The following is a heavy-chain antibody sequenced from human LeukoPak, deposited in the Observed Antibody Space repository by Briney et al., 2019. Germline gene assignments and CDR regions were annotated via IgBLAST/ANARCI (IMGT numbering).Heavy chain of an antibody. CDR3: ARGLLGYCSGGSCQTFDP. J-gene: IGHJ5*02. CDR2: ISSSSSYI. D-gene: IGHD2-15*01. V-gene: IGHV3-21*01. Sequence: PGGSLRLSCAASRSTFSRYDMNWVRQAPGKGLEWVSSISSSSSYIYYADSVKGRFTISRDNAKNSLYLQMNSLRAEDTAVYYCARGLLGYCSGGSCQTFDPWGQGTLVTVSS. CDR1: RSTFSRYD.